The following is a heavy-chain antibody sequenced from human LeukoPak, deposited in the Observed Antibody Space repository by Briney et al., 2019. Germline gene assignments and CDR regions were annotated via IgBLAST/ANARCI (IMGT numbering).Heavy chain of an antibody. CDR2: MNPNSGNT. Sequence: ASVKVSCKTSGYTFTSYNINWVRQATGQGLEWMGWMNPNSGNTGYAQKFQGRVTMTRSTSISTAYMELTSLRSEDTAVYYCARGGMYSDGWYDFDYWGQGTLVTVSA. J-gene: IGHJ4*02. D-gene: IGHD6-19*01. CDR1: GYTFTSYN. CDR3: ARGGMYSDGWYDFDY. V-gene: IGHV1-8*01.